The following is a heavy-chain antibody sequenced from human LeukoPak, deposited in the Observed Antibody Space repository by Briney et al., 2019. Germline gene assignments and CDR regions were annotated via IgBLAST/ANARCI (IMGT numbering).Heavy chain of an antibody. J-gene: IGHJ4*02. Sequence: GGSLRLSCATSGLTFSTYAMSWVRQAPGKGLEWVSGISGRGGSTYYADSVKGRFTISRDDSKNTLYLQMNSLRAEDTAVYYCAKGRELWLRDWGQGTLVTVSS. CDR2: ISGRGGST. V-gene: IGHV3-23*01. CDR1: GLTFSTYA. D-gene: IGHD5-18*01. CDR3: AKGRELWLRD.